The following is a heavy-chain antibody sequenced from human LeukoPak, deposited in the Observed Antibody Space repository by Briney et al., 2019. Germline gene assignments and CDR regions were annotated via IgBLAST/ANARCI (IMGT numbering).Heavy chain of an antibody. J-gene: IGHJ4*02. CDR2: ISYDEMYQ. V-gene: IGHV3-30*03. CDR1: GFTFNIYG. D-gene: IGHD7-27*01. Sequence: GGSLRLSCAASGFTFNIYGMHWVRQAPGKGLEWVAGISYDEMYQYYADSVKGRFTISRDNSKNTLYLQMNSLRAEDAAVYYCATIGDRRTGELYRIDYWGQGTLVTVSS. CDR3: ATIGDRRTGELYRIDY.